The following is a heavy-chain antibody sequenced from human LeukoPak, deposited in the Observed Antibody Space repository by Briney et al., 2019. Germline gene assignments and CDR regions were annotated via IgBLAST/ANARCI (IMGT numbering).Heavy chain of an antibody. J-gene: IGHJ4*02. CDR3: ARSWNARLNFDY. CDR2: IYSGGST. V-gene: IGHV3-66*02. Sequence: GGSLRLSCAVSGVSISSHYMNWVRQAPGEGLEWVSVIYSGGSTYYADSVKGRFTISRDNSKNMLYLQMDSLRAEDTAVYYCARSWNARLNFDYWGQGTLVTVSS. CDR1: GVSISSHY. D-gene: IGHD1-1*01.